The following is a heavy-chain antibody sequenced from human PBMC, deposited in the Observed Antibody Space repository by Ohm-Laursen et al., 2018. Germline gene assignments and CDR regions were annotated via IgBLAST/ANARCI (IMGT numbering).Heavy chain of an antibody. D-gene: IGHD3-10*01. CDR3: AKAGGWSYSYELDS. CDR1: GFTFDDYA. CDR2: ISDTGSST. Sequence: SLRLSCAASGFTFDDYAMHWVRQAPGKGLEWVSAISDTGSSTYYADSVKGRFTISRDNSKNTLYLQMNSLRGEDTAVYYCAKAGGWSYSYELDSWGQGALVTVSS. J-gene: IGHJ5*01. V-gene: IGHV3-23*01.